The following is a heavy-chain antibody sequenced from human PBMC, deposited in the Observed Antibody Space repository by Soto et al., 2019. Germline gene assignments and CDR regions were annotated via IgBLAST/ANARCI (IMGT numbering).Heavy chain of an antibody. D-gene: IGHD3-22*01. Sequence: EVQLVESGGGLVKPGGSLRLSCAASGFTFSSYSMNWVRQAPGKGLEWVSSISSSSSYIYYADSVKGRFTISRDNAKNSLYLQMNRLRAEDTAVYYCARRFHYYDSSGYYKKNWYFDLWGRGTLVTVSS. CDR3: ARRFHYYDSSGYYKKNWYFDL. CDR1: GFTFSSYS. J-gene: IGHJ2*01. V-gene: IGHV3-21*01. CDR2: ISSSSSYI.